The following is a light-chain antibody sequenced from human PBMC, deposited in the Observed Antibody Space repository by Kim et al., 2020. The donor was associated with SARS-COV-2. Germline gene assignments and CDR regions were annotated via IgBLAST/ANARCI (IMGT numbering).Light chain of an antibody. CDR3: QQRSNWTPGG. J-gene: IGKJ1*01. CDR1: QSISNY. Sequence: EIVLTQSPATLSLSLGERATLSCKTSQSISNYLAWYQQKPGQAPRLVMYDASNRATGIPARFSGSGSGTDFTLTISSLEPEDFAVYYCQQRSNWTPGGLGQGTKGDIK. CDR2: DAS. V-gene: IGKV3-11*01.